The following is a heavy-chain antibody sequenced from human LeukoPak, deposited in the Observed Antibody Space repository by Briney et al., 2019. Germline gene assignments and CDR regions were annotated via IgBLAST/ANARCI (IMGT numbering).Heavy chain of an antibody. CDR2: ISSSSSYI. CDR1: GFTFSSYS. J-gene: IGHJ4*02. D-gene: IGHD1/OR15-1a*01. Sequence: GGSLRLSCAASGFTFSSYSMTWVRQAPGKGLEWVSSISSSSSYIYYADSVKGRFTISRDNAKNSLYLQMNSLRAEDRAVYYCAREAGITGTYNPSFDYWGRGTLVTVSS. CDR3: AREAGITGTYNPSFDY. V-gene: IGHV3-21*01.